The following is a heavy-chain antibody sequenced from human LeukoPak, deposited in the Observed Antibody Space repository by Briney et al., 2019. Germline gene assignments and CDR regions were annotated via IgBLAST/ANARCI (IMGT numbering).Heavy chain of an antibody. CDR1: GGSFSGYY. D-gene: IGHD6-13*01. CDR2: INHSGSA. J-gene: IGHJ4*02. V-gene: IGHV4-34*01. Sequence: SETLSLTCAVYGGSFSGYYWSWIRQPPGKGLEWIGEINHSGSANYNPSLKSRVTLSLDTSEKQFSLKLSSVTAADTAVYYCARHLSRLQMVGGEDNFDYWGQGTLVTVSS. CDR3: ARHLSRLQMVGGEDNFDY.